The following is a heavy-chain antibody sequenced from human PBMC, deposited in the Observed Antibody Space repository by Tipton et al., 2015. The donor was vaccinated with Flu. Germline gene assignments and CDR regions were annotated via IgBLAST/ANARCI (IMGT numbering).Heavy chain of an antibody. CDR3: ARDPQRGYSYGWGAFDI. Sequence: SLRLSCAVSGFTFSSYPMHWVRQAPGKGLEWVALISYDGINKYYADSVKGRFTISRDNSKNTLYLQMNGLRAEDTAVYYCARDPQRGYSYGWGAFDIWGQGTMVTVSS. J-gene: IGHJ3*02. D-gene: IGHD5-18*01. CDR2: ISYDGINK. V-gene: IGHV3-30*04. CDR1: GFTFSSYP.